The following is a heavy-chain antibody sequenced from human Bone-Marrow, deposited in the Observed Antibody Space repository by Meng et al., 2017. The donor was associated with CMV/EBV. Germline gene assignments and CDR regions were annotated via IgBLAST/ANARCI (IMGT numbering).Heavy chain of an antibody. CDR3: ATPPAFYYGMDV. V-gene: IGHV3-48*03. D-gene: IGHD2-2*01. Sequence: GGSLRLSCAASGFTFSSYEMNWVRQAPGKGLEWVSYISSSGSTIYYADSVKGRFTISRDNAKNSLYLQMHSLRAEDTAVYYCATPPAFYYGMDVWGQGTTVNVSS. CDR2: ISSSGSTI. J-gene: IGHJ6*02. CDR1: GFTFSSYE.